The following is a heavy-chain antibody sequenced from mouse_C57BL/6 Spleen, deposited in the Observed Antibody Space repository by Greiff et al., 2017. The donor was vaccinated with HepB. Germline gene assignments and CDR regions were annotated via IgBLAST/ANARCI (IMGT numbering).Heavy chain of an antibody. CDR1: GYTFTSYW. Sequence: VPLQQSGTVLARPGASVQMSCKTSGYTFTSYWMHWVQQRPGQGLEWIGAIYPGNSDTSYNQKFKGKAKLTAITSASTAYMELSSLTNEDSAVYYCTRKEPGAFDYWGQGTTLTVSS. CDR3: TRKEPGAFDY. D-gene: IGHD4-1*01. CDR2: IYPGNSDT. V-gene: IGHV1-5*01. J-gene: IGHJ2*01.